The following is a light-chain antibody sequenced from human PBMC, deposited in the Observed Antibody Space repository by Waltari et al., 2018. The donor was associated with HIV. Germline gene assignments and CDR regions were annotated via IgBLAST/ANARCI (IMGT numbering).Light chain of an antibody. CDR1: QSISTS. J-gene: IGKJ3*01. Sequence: DIQMTQSPSSLSASVGDRVTISCRTSQSISTSLHWYQQKRGKAPELLIHTASTLQTGVPPRFSGSGSGTDFTLTISSLQVEDFATYYCQQSYNYPLTFGPGTKVDIK. CDR3: QQSYNYPLT. CDR2: TAS. V-gene: IGKV1-39*01.